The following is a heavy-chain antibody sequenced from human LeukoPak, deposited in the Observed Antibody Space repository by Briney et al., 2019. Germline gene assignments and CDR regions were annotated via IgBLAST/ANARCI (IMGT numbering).Heavy chain of an antibody. Sequence: GGSLRLSCAASGFTFSDYDVHWVPKATGKGLEWVSAIGTAGDTYYTGSVKGRFTISRENAKNSLYLQMNSLRAGDTAVYYCARVAKERVGGVYYFDYWGQGTLVTVSS. V-gene: IGHV3-13*01. J-gene: IGHJ4*02. D-gene: IGHD1-1*01. CDR2: IGTAGDT. CDR3: ARVAKERVGGVYYFDY. CDR1: GFTFSDYD.